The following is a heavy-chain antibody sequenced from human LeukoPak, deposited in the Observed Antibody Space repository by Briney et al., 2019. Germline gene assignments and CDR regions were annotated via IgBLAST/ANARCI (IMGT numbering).Heavy chain of an antibody. CDR2: ISSNGGST. CDR3: ARDTIVGADTY. D-gene: IGHD1-26*01. V-gene: IGHV3-64*01. J-gene: IGHJ4*02. Sequence: GGSLRLSCAASGFTFTSYAMHWVRQAPGKGLEYVSAISSNGGSTYYANSVKGRFTISRDNSKNTLYLQMGSLRAEDMAVYYCARDTIVGADTYWGQGTVVTVSS. CDR1: GFTFTSYA.